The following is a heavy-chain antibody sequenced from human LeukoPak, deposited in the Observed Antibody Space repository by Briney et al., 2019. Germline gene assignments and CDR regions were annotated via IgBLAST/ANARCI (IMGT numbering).Heavy chain of an antibody. Sequence: GGSLRLSCAASGFTFSSYAMSWVRQAPGKGLEWVSAISGSGGSTYYADSVKGRFTISRDNSKNTLYLQMNSLRAEDTAVYYCAKDADLGYDFWSGYFSFDYWGQGTLVTASS. D-gene: IGHD3-3*01. CDR3: AKDADLGYDFWSGYFSFDY. V-gene: IGHV3-23*01. CDR2: ISGSGGST. J-gene: IGHJ4*02. CDR1: GFTFSSYA.